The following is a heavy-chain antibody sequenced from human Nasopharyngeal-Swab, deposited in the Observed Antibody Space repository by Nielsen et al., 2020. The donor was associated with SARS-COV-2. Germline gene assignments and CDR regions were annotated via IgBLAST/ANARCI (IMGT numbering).Heavy chain of an antibody. D-gene: IGHD3-3*01. J-gene: IGHJ4*02. CDR1: GFTFSSYS. CDR3: ARDPDYDSWSGYSKSFDY. Sequence: GESLKISCAASGFTFSSYSMNWVRQAPGKGLEWVSYISSSSSTIYYADSVKGRFTISRDNAKNSLYLQMNSLRAEDTAVYYCARDPDYDSWSGYSKSFDYWGQGTLVTVSS. V-gene: IGHV3-48*04. CDR2: ISSSSSTI.